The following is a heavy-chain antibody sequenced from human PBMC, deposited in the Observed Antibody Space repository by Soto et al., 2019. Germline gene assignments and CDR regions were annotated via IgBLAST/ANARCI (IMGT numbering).Heavy chain of an antibody. CDR3: ARVGPTALYYSDSRGHNYALDV. Sequence: SETLSLTCSVTGGSVTSGEYEWTWIRQPPGKGLEWIGNSGTTFYNPSLKSRVTISVDTSKNQFSLKLNSVTAADTAVYFCARVGPTALYYSDSRGHNYALDVWGQGTTVT. CDR1: GGSVTSGEYE. V-gene: IGHV4-30-4*01. CDR2: SGTT. D-gene: IGHD3-22*01. J-gene: IGHJ6*02.